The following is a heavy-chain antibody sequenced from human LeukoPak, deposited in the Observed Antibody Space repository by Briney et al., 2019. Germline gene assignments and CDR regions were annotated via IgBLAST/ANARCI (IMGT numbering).Heavy chain of an antibody. CDR1: GFTFSSYG. V-gene: IGHV3-30*18. J-gene: IGHJ6*02. CDR3: AKDRLLRTSYGMDV. D-gene: IGHD1-26*01. Sequence: PGGSLRLSCAASGFTFSSYGMHWVRQAPGKGLEWVAVISYDGSNKYYADSVKGRFTISRDNSKNTLYLQMNSLRAEDTAVYYCAKDRLLRTSYGMDVWGQGTTVTVSS. CDR2: ISYDGSNK.